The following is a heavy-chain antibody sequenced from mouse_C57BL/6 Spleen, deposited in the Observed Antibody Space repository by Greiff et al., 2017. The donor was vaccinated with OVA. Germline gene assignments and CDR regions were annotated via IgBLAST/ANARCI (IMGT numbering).Heavy chain of an antibody. CDR1: GFTFSDYG. V-gene: IGHV5-17*01. D-gene: IGHD3-2*02. J-gene: IGHJ4*01. CDR3: AGQLRLPYAMDY. CDR2: ISSGSSTI. Sequence: EVKLVESGGGLVKPGGSLKLSCAASGFTFSDYGMHWVRQAPEKGLEWVAYISSGSSTIYYADTVKGRFTISRDNAENTLFLQMTSLRSEDTAMYYYAGQLRLPYAMDYWGQGTSVTVSS.